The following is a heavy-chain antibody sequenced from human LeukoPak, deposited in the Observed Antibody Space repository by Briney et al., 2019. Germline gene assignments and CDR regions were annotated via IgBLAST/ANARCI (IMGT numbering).Heavy chain of an antibody. V-gene: IGHV1-2*02. CDR1: GYGFSGYY. D-gene: IGHD1-1*01. CDR2: INPNNGDT. J-gene: IGHJ6*02. CDR3: ARDRIAGTRGDYGMDV. Sequence: ASMKVSCKASGYGFSGYYMHWVRQAPGQGLEWMGWINPNNGDTYQLERFQGRVTMTRDTSISTAYMELTRLTSDDTAVYYCARDRIAGTRGDYGMDVWGQGTTVTVSS.